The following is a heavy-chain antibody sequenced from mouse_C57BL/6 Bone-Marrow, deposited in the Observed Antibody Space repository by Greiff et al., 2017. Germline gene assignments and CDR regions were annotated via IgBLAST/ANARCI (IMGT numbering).Heavy chain of an antibody. D-gene: IGHD2-4*01. CDR1: GYTFTDYY. CDR2: IGPGSGST. Sequence: VQLQQSGAELVKPGASVKISCKASGYTFTDYYINWVKQRPGQGLEWIGKIGPGSGSTYYNEKFKGKATLTADKSSSTAYMQLSSLTSGDSAVYFWAKTYDYDVYYAMDYWGQGTSVTVSS. V-gene: IGHV1-77*01. CDR3: AKTYDYDVYYAMDY. J-gene: IGHJ4*01.